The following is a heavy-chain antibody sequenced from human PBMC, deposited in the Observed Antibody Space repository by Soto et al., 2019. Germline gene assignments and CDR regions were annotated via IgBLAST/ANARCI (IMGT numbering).Heavy chain of an antibody. J-gene: IGHJ4*02. CDR1: TSSISTANS. D-gene: IGHD5-12*01. CDR2: IYDSGTT. CDR3: SRDGRWLQFTFDS. Sequence: SETLSLTCAISTSSISTANSWGWIRQPPGKGLEWIGNIYDSGTTYYNPALKSRVTISVDTSKSQFSLKLSSVTAADTAVYYCSRDGRWLQFTFDSWGQGTLVTVSS. V-gene: IGHV4-38-2*02.